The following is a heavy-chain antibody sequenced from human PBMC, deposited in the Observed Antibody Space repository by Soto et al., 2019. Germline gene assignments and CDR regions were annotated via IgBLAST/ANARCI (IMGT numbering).Heavy chain of an antibody. V-gene: IGHV4-4*02. D-gene: IGHD3-16*01. CDR2: LIHGGST. CDR3: ARSPLTYDYVRQTWSEVGDSFDI. CDR1: GGSISSSNW. J-gene: IGHJ3*02. Sequence: SETLSLTCAVSGGSISSSNWWRWVRQPPGKGLEWIGELIHGGSTTYNPSLKSRVTFSLDTSKSQFSLHLLSVTAADTAVYYCARSPLTYDYVRQTWSEVGDSFDIWGRGTWVTVSS.